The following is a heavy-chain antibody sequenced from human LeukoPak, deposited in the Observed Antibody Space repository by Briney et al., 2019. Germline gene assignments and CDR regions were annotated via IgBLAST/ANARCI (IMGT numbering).Heavy chain of an antibody. V-gene: IGHV3-30-3*01. J-gene: IGHJ5*02. D-gene: IGHD4-17*01. CDR3: GRDSNGDYGGGFDR. CDR2: ISYDGSNK. CDR1: GFTFSSYA. Sequence: PGGSLRLSCAASGFTFSSYAMHWVRQAPGKGLEWVAVISYDGSNKYYADSVKGRFTISRDNSKNTLYLQMNSLRAEDTAVYYCGRDSNGDYGGGFDRWGQGTLVTVSS.